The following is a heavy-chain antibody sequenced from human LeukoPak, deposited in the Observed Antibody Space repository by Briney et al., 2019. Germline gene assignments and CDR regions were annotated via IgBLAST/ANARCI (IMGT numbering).Heavy chain of an antibody. V-gene: IGHV3-21*01. J-gene: IGHJ4*02. D-gene: IGHD5-12*01. CDR3: ARDRSNVDIVATAPFDY. CDR1: GFTFCSYS. Sequence: GGSLRLSCAASGFTFCSYSMNWVRQAPGKGLEWVSSISSSSSYIYYADSVKGRFTISRDNAKNSLYLQMNSLRAEDTAVYYCARDRSNVDIVATAPFDYWGQGTLVTVSS. CDR2: ISSSSSYI.